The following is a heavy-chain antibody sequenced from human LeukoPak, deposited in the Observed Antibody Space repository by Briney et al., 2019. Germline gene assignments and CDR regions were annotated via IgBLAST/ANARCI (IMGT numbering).Heavy chain of an antibody. J-gene: IGHJ5*02. D-gene: IGHD6-13*01. CDR3: ARHPDSSSWYGDP. Sequence: GESLKISCKGSGYSFTSYWIGWVRQMPGKGLEWMGIIYPGDSDTRYSPSFQGQVTISADKSSSTAYLQWSSLKASDTAMYYCARHPDSSSWYGDPWGQGTLVTVSS. V-gene: IGHV5-51*01. CDR2: IYPGDSDT. CDR1: GYSFTSYW.